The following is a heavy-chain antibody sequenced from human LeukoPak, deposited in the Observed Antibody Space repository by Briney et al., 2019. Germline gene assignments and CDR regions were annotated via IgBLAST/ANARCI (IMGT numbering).Heavy chain of an antibody. D-gene: IGHD3-9*01. J-gene: IGHJ5*02. CDR3: ARASSYDILTGYSDNWFDP. CDR2: IYYSGST. CDR1: GDSISSYY. Sequence: PSETLSLTCTVSGDSISSYYWSWIRQPPGNGLEWIGYIYYSGSTNYNPSLKSRVTISVDTSKNHFSLKLSSVTAADTAVYYCARASSYDILTGYSDNWFDPWGQGTLVTVSS. V-gene: IGHV4-59*01.